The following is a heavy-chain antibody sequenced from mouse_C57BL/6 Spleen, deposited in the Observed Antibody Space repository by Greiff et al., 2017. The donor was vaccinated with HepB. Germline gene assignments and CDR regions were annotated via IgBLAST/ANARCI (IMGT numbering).Heavy chain of an antibody. CDR1: GFTFSDYG. V-gene: IGHV5-17*01. J-gene: IGHJ4*01. D-gene: IGHD1-1*01. CDR2: ISSGSSTI. Sequence: EVKVVESGGGLVKPGGSLKLSCAASGFTFSDYGMHWVRQAPEKGLEWVAYISSGSSTIYYADTVKGRFTISRDNAKNTLFLQMTSLRSEDTAMYYCARGVFYYGAMDYWGQGTSVTVSS. CDR3: ARGVFYYGAMDY.